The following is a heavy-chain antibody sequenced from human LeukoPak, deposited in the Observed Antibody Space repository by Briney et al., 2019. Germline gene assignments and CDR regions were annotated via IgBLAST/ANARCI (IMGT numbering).Heavy chain of an antibody. V-gene: IGHV3-23*01. D-gene: IGHD3-22*01. Sequence: PGGSLRLSCAVSGITLSNYGMSWVRQAPGKSLERVAGISGSGGSTNYADSVKGRFSIFRDNPKNTLYLQMNSLRAEDTAVYFCAKRGVVIRVILVGFHKEAYYFDSWGQGALVTVSS. CDR3: AKRGVVIRVILVGFHKEAYYFDS. J-gene: IGHJ4*02. CDR1: GITLSNYG. CDR2: ISGSGGST.